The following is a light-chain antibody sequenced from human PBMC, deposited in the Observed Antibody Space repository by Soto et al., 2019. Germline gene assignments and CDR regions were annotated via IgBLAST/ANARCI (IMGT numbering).Light chain of an antibody. V-gene: IGLV2-8*01. CDR3: SSYAGSNTFVV. CDR1: SSDVGAYNS. Sequence: QSALTQPPSASGSPGQSVTISCTGTSSDVGAYNSVSWYQQHPDKAPKLMIYEVIKRPSGVPDRFSGSKSDNTASLTVSGLQAEDEAVYYCSSYAGSNTFVVFGGGTKLTVL. J-gene: IGLJ2*01. CDR2: EVI.